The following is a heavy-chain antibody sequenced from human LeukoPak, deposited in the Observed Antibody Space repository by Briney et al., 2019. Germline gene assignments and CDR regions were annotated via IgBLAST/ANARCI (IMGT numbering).Heavy chain of an antibody. V-gene: IGHV4-31*03. CDR3: ARDRGTYFDY. D-gene: IGHD3-10*01. J-gene: IGHJ4*02. CDR2: IYYSGST. CDR1: GGSISSGGSR. Sequence: SQTLSLTCNVSGGSISSGGSRWSWIRQHPGKGLEWIGYIYYSGSTYYNPSLESRLTMSVDTSKNQFSLHLTSVTAADTAVYYCARDRGTYFDYWGQGTLVTVSS.